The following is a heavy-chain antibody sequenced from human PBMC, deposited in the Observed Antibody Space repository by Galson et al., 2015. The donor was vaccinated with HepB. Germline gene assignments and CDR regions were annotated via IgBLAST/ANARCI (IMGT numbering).Heavy chain of an antibody. J-gene: IGHJ4*02. CDR1: GFTFSNYA. D-gene: IGHD5-12*01. CDR2: ISGSGVST. V-gene: IGHV3-23*01. CDR3: AGEWQKAFDY. Sequence: SLRLSCAASGFTFSNYAMSWVRQAPGKGLEWVSVISGSGVSTYYADSVKGRFTISRDNSKNTLYVQMNSLRAEDTAVYYCAGEWQKAFDYWGQGTLVTVSS.